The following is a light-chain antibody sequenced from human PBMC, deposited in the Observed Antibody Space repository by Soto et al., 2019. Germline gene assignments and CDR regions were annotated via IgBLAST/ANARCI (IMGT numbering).Light chain of an antibody. CDR3: QQYGRSPWT. CDR2: DAS. Sequence: EIVLTQSPGTLSLSPGERATLSCRASQSVSSSYLAWYQQKPGQAPRLLIFDASSRATGISDRFSGSGSGTDVTLTISRLEPEDFAVYYWQQYGRSPWTFGQRTKVEVK. J-gene: IGKJ1*01. CDR1: QSVSSSY. V-gene: IGKV3-20*01.